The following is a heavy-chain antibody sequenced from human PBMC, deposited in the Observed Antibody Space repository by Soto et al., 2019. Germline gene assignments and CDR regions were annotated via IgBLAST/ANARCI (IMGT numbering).Heavy chain of an antibody. CDR1: GYTFTSYY. Sequence: ASVKVSCKASGYTFTSYYMHWVRQAPGQGLEWMGMINPSGGTTSYAQKFQGRVTITADTSTSTAYMELSSLRSEDTAVYYCARGAEGGVGATIGYWGQGTLVTVSS. CDR3: ARGAEGGVGATIGY. CDR2: INPSGGTT. D-gene: IGHD1-26*01. J-gene: IGHJ4*02. V-gene: IGHV1-46*01.